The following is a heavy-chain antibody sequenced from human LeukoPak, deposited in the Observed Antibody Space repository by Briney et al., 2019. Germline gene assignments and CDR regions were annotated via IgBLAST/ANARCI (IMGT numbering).Heavy chain of an antibody. CDR2: IIPIFGTT. J-gene: IGHJ4*02. V-gene: IGHV1-69*15. D-gene: IGHD2/OR15-2a*01. CDR1: RATFRFYS. CDR3: GRGSKREVIEEIYFDS. Sequence: GASVKVSCKASRATFRFYSINWARQAPGQGLEWMGRIIPIFGTTNFAPKFQDRLTFTAEASTTRAYMELRSLRSGGTAVYFWGRGSKREVIEEIYFDSWGEGTLVTVSS.